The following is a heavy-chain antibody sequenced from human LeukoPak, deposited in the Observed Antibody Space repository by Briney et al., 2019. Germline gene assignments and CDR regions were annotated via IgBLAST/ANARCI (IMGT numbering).Heavy chain of an antibody. CDR1: GFTFSSYG. CDR2: IKQGGSEK. V-gene: IGHV3-7*01. D-gene: IGHD4-17*01. CDR3: AKGPNYGARVDYSDF. J-gene: IGHJ4*02. Sequence: GGSLRLSCAASGFTFSSYGMHWVRQAPGKGLEWMASIKQGGSEKYYADFVKGRFTVSRDDAKSSLYLQMNSLSADDTAVYYCAKGPNYGARVDYSDFWGQGTKVTVSS.